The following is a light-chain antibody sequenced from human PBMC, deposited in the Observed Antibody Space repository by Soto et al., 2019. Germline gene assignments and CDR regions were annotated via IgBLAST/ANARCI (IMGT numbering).Light chain of an antibody. J-gene: IGLJ2*01. CDR2: LHSDGSH. V-gene: IGLV4-69*01. CDR3: QTWGTGIVI. Sequence: QPVLTQSPSASASLGASVKLTCTLSSGHSNYAIAWHQQQPEKGPRYLMKLHSDGSHSKGDGIPNRFSGSSSGAERYLTISSLQSEDEADYYCQTWGTGIVIFGGGTKLTVL. CDR1: SGHSNYA.